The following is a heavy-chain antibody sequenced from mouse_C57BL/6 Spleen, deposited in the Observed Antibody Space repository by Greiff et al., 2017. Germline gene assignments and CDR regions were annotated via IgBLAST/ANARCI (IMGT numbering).Heavy chain of an antibody. CDR3: ARGTTVVAEYFDV. CDR1: GYTFTSYW. D-gene: IGHD1-1*01. J-gene: IGHJ1*03. CDR2: INPSSGYT. V-gene: IGHV1-7*01. Sequence: QVQLQQSGADLAKPGASVKLSCKASGYTFTSYWMHWVKQRPGQGLEWIGYINPSSGYTKYNQKFKDKATLTADKSSSTAYMQLSSLTYEDSAVYYCARGTTVVAEYFDVWGTGTTVTVSS.